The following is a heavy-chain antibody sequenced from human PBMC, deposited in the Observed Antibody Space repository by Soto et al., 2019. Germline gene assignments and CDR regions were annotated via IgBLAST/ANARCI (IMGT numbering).Heavy chain of an antibody. CDR1: GGSFSGYY. CDR2: INHSGST. CDR3: ARDSILNCSGGSCYSVDYFDY. D-gene: IGHD2-15*01. V-gene: IGHV4-34*01. Sequence: PSETLSLTCAVYGGSFSGYYWSWIRQPPGKGLEWIGEINHSGSTNYNPSLKSRVTISVDTSKNQFSLKLSSVTAADTAVYYCARDSILNCSGGSCYSVDYFDYWGQGTLVTVSS. J-gene: IGHJ4*02.